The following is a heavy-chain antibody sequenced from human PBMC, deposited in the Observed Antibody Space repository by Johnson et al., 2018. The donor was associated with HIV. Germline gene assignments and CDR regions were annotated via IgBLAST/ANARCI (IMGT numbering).Heavy chain of an antibody. Sequence: QVLLVESGGGLVKPGGSLRLSCAASGFTFSDYYMSWIRQAPGKGLEWVSYISSSGSTIYYADSVKGRFTISRDNAKNSLYLQMNSLRAEDTAVYYCARPPPFMGNYGSGSWWAFDIWGQGTMVTVSS. CDR1: GFTFSDYY. CDR2: ISSSGSTI. V-gene: IGHV3-11*04. CDR3: ARPPPFMGNYGSGSWWAFDI. J-gene: IGHJ3*02. D-gene: IGHD3-10*01.